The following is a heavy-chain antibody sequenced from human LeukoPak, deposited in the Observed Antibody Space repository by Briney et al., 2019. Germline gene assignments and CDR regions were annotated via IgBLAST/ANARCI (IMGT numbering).Heavy chain of an antibody. D-gene: IGHD3-22*01. Sequence: SETPSLTCTVSGGSISSGGYYWSWIRQHPGKGLEWIGYIYYSGGTYYNPSLKSRVTISVDASKNQFSLKLSSVTAADTAVYYCARDKPHYYDSSGYYTNYYYYGMDVWGQGTTVTVSS. V-gene: IGHV4-31*03. CDR1: GGSISSGGYY. CDR3: ARDKPHYYDSSGYYTNYYYYGMDV. CDR2: IYYSGGT. J-gene: IGHJ6*02.